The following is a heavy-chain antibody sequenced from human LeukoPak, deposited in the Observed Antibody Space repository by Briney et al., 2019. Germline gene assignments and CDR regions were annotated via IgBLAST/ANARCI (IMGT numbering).Heavy chain of an antibody. Sequence: KPSETLSLTCTVSGGSISSYYWSWIRQPTGKGLEWIGYIYYSGSTNYNPSLKSRVTISVDTSKNQFSLKLSSVTAADTAVYYCARVRDGYNGDYYFDYWGQGTLVTVSS. CDR1: GGSISSYY. V-gene: IGHV4-59*08. J-gene: IGHJ4*02. D-gene: IGHD5-24*01. CDR2: IYYSGST. CDR3: ARVRDGYNGDYYFDY.